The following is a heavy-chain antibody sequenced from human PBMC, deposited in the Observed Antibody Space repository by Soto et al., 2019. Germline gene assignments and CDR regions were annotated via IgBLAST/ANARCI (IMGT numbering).Heavy chain of an antibody. Sequence: SDTLSLTCAVSGGSISSGGYSWIWIRQPPGKGLEWIGYIYHSGSTYYNPSLKSRVTISVDRSKNQFSLKLSSVTAADTAVYYCARAVGGRLPFDYWGQGTLVTVSS. CDR2: IYHSGST. J-gene: IGHJ4*02. V-gene: IGHV4-30-2*01. CDR3: ARAVGGRLPFDY. D-gene: IGHD4-17*01. CDR1: GGSISSGGYS.